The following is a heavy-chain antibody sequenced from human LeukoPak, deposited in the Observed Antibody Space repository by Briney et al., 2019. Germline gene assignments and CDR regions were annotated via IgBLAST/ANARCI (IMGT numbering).Heavy chain of an antibody. Sequence: GGSLRLSCAASGFTFSGNWMSWVRQAPGKGLEWVANIKQDGSEKYYVDSVKGRFTISRDNAKNSLYLQMNSLRAEDTAVYYCASNPDRYYFDYWGQGTLVTVSS. J-gene: IGHJ4*02. D-gene: IGHD3-22*01. CDR3: ASNPDRYYFDY. CDR2: IKQDGSEK. CDR1: GFTFSGNW. V-gene: IGHV3-7*01.